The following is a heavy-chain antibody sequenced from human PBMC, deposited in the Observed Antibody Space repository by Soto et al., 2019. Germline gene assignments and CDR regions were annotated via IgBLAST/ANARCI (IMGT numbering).Heavy chain of an antibody. V-gene: IGHV3-23*01. CDR3: AKGVVALPSEGIDY. CDR2: ISVSGGST. J-gene: IGHJ4*02. CDR1: GFTFSSYA. D-gene: IGHD2-21*01. Sequence: EVQLLESGGGLVQPGGSLRLSCAASGFTFSSYAMSWVRQAPGKGLEWVSAISVSGGSTYYADSVKGRFTISRDNSKNTPYPPMNRLRAEEKAVYYCAKGVVALPSEGIDYWGQGTLVTVSS.